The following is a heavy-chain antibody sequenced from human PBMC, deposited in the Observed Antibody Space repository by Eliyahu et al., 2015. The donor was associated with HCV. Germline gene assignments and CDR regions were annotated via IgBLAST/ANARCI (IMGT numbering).Heavy chain of an antibody. CDR1: GFSLKTRGVG. Sequence: QITLKESGPTLVKPTQTLTLTCSFSGFSLKTRGVGVGWFRQPPGKALEWLALVYGGADKRYSPSLDSRLTITEETSKNQMVLTMANMDPGDTAVYFCAYNIYWETKFDPWGQGTLVAVSS. CDR3: AYNIYWETKFDP. J-gene: IGHJ5*02. CDR2: VYGGADK. D-gene: IGHD1-26*01. V-gene: IGHV2-5*02.